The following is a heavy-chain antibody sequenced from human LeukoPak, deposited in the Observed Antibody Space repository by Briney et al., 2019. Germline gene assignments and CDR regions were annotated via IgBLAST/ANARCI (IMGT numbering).Heavy chain of an antibody. CDR2: IIPIFGTA. CDR1: GGTFSIYA. J-gene: IGHJ4*02. D-gene: IGHD6-13*01. V-gene: IGHV1-69*05. Sequence: AASVKFSCKASGGTFSIYAISWVRQAPGQGLEWMGGIIPIFGTANYAQKFQGRVTITTDESTSTAYMELSSLRSEDTAVYCCAAPDSSSWYRFDYWGQGTLVTVSS. CDR3: AAPDSSSWYRFDY.